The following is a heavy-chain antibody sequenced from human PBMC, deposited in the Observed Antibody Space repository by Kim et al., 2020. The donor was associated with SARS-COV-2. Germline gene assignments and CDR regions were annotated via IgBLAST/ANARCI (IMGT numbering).Heavy chain of an antibody. D-gene: IGHD3-22*01. Sequence: GGSLRLSCAASGFTFSSYAMTWVRQAPGRGLEWVSIISGSGDSTHYADSVKGRFIISRDNSKNTLYLEMNSLRAEDTAVYYCAKDAVVISSWFDCWGQGTLVTVSS. CDR1: GFTFSSYA. J-gene: IGHJ4*02. CDR3: AKDAVVISSWFDC. CDR2: ISGSGDST. V-gene: IGHV3-23*01.